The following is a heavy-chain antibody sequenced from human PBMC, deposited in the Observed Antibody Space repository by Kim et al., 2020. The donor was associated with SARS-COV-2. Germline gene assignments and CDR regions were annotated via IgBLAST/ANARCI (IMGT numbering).Heavy chain of an antibody. CDR3: ARYLSAVGEGKSWYFDL. D-gene: IGHD3-10*01. V-gene: IGHV6-1*01. Sequence: VKSRITISPDTSKNQCALQLNSVTPEDTAVYYCARYLSAVGEGKSWYFDLWGRGTLVTVSS. J-gene: IGHJ2*01.